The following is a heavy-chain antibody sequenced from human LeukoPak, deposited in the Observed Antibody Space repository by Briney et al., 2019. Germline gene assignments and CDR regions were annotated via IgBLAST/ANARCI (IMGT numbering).Heavy chain of an antibody. CDR2: ISYDGSNK. Sequence: AGGSLRLSCAASGFTFSSYAMHWVRQAPGKGLEGVAVISYDGSNKYYADSVKGRFTISRDNSKNTLYLQMNSLRAEDTAVYYCARESGYSYGYFDYWGQGTLVTVSS. D-gene: IGHD5-18*01. CDR1: GFTFSSYA. V-gene: IGHV3-30-3*01. CDR3: ARESGYSYGYFDY. J-gene: IGHJ4*02.